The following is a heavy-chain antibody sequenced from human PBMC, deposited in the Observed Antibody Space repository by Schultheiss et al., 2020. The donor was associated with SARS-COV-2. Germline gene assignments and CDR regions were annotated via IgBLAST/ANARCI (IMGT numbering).Heavy chain of an antibody. CDR1: GGSISSYY. CDR2: IYTSGST. CDR3: ASEPVDYYGSGSHPVGFDY. J-gene: IGHJ4*02. D-gene: IGHD3-10*01. Sequence: SETLSLTCTVSGGSISSYYWSWIRQPAGKGLEWIGRIYTSGSTNYNPSLKSRVTMSVDTSKNQFSLKLSSVTAADTAVYYCASEPVDYYGSGSHPVGFDYWGQGTLVTVSS. V-gene: IGHV4-4*07.